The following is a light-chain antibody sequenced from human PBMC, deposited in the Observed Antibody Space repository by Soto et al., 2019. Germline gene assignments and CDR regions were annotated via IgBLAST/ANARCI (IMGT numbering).Light chain of an antibody. V-gene: IGKV3-20*01. Sequence: EVVVTQSPGTLSLSPGERATLSCRASPGTDANYLAWYQQKPGQAPMLLIYGASSRATGIPDRFSGSGSRTDFTLTISRLEPEDFSMYYCQHYGKFPLTFGPGTRLDIK. CDR2: GAS. J-gene: IGKJ3*01. CDR3: QHYGKFPLT. CDR1: PGTDANY.